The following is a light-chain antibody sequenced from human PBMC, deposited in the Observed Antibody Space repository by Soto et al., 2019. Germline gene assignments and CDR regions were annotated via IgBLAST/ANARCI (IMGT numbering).Light chain of an antibody. Sequence: EIVLTQSPATLSLSPGERATLSCRASQSVSSYLAWYQQKPGQAPRLLIYGASNRATGIPDRFSGSGSGTDFALTITSLEPEDFAVYYCQQRGNWPLYTFGQGTKLEIK. CDR3: QQRGNWPLYT. CDR1: QSVSSY. V-gene: IGKV3-11*01. CDR2: GAS. J-gene: IGKJ2*01.